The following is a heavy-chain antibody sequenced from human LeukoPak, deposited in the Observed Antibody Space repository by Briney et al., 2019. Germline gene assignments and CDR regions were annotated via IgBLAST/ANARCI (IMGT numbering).Heavy chain of an antibody. D-gene: IGHD3-3*01. CDR1: GSTLTDLS. J-gene: IGHJ6*03. Sequence: VSVKVSCKVSGSTLTDLSVHWVRQAPGGGLEWLGGFDPEDGGTLYTEKFKGRLTMTEDTSTDTAYMELTSLRSDDTAVYYCVTVDLFGDLYYFYMDVWGEGTTVTVSS. CDR3: VTVDLFGDLYYFYMDV. CDR2: FDPEDGGT. V-gene: IGHV1-24*01.